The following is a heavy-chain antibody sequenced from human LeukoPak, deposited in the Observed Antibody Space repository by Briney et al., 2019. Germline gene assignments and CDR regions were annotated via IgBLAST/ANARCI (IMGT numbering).Heavy chain of an antibody. CDR3: ARDGEYCSSTSCYHNWFDP. J-gene: IGHJ5*02. CDR2: ISYDGSNK. CDR1: GFTFSSYA. D-gene: IGHD2-2*01. Sequence: GTSPRLSCAASGFTFSSYAMHWVRQAPGKGLEWVAVISYDGSNKYYADSVKGRFTISRDNSKNTLYLQMNSLRAEDTAVYYCARDGEYCSSTSCYHNWFDPWGQGTLVTVSS. V-gene: IGHV3-30*04.